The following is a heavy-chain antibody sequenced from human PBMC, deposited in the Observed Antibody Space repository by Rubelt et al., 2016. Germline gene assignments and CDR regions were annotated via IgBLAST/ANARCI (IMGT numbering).Heavy chain of an antibody. D-gene: IGHD3-10*01. J-gene: IGHJ6*02. CDR3: AGEYGMDV. Sequence: QVQLQESGPGLVKPSETLSLTCTVSGGSISNYYWSWIRQPPGKGLEWIGYIHKSGRTNYNPSLKSRVPLSVDMSKNQFSLRLSSVTATDTAVYYCAGEYGMDVWGQGTTVTVSS. V-gene: IGHV4-59*12. CDR1: GGSISNYY. CDR2: IHKSGRT.